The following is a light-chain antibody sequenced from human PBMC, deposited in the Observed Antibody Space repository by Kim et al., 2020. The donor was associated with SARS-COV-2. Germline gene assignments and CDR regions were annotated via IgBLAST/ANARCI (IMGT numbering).Light chain of an antibody. CDR1: QSVSCS. CDR3: QQYNSWPT. J-gene: IGKJ1*01. Sequence: SVSPGETATLSCRASQSVSCSLVWYQKKPGQAPRLLIYGASTRATSVPPRFSGSGYGTDFTLTISSLQSEEFAVYYCQQYNSWPTFGQGTKVDIK. V-gene: IGKV3-15*01. CDR2: GAS.